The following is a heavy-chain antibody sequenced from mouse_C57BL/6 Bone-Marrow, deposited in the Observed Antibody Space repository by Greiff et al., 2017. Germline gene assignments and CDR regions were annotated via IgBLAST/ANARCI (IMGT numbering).Heavy chain of an antibody. CDR1: GFTFSDYG. CDR3: ARGGDYDEGDAMDY. D-gene: IGHD2-4*01. J-gene: IGHJ4*01. V-gene: IGHV5-17*01. Sequence: DVHLVESGGGLVKPGGSLKLSCAASGFTFSDYGMHWVRQAPGKGLEWVAYISSGSSTIYYADTVKGRFTISRDKAKNHLFLQMTSLRSEDTAMYYCARGGDYDEGDAMDYWGQGTSVTVSS. CDR2: ISSGSSTI.